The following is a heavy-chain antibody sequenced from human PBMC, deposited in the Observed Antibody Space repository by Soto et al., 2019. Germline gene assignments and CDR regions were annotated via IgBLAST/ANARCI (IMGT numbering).Heavy chain of an antibody. D-gene: IGHD6-13*01. CDR3: ARSPGYSASWGYFYYGMKI. CDR1: GYTFTNYG. CDR2: INTYPGNT. J-gene: IGHJ6*02. Sequence: VQLVQSGAELQKPGASVTVSCKASGYTFTNYGISWVRQAPGQGLEWMGWINTYPGNTKYAQKLPGRVTMTKDTSTSTAYMELTSLSSDDTAVYYCARSPGYSASWGYFYYGMKIWGQGTTVIVSS. V-gene: IGHV1-18*01.